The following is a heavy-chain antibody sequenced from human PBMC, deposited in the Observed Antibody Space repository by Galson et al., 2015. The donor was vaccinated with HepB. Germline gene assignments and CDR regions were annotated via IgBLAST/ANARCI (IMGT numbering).Heavy chain of an antibody. CDR2: INPNSGGT. V-gene: IGHV1-2*02. CDR3: AGASTYCSGGTCEFGH. CDR1: GYTFTGYY. Sequence: SVKVSCKASGYTFTGYYIHWVRQAPGQGLEWMGWINPNSGGTDYAQKFQGRVTMTRDTSISTAYMELSRLRSDDTAVYYCAGASTYCSGGTCEFGHWGQGTLVTVSS. J-gene: IGHJ4*02. D-gene: IGHD2-15*01.